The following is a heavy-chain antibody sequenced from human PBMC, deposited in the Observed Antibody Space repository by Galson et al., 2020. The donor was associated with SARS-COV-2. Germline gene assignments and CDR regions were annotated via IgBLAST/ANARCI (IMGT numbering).Heavy chain of an antibody. D-gene: IGHD3-22*01. CDR3: ARGRKDFKMVVMIITSGEYYFDS. CDR2: SNHSGRT. V-gene: IGHV4-34*01. J-gene: IGHJ4*02. CDR1: GGSFSDYY. Sequence: SETLSLTCAVYGGSFSDYYWSWIRQPPGQGLEWIGESNHSGRTSYSPSLKSRVTITVDTSKTQFSLRLTSVTAADTAVYYCARGRKDFKMVVMIITSGEYYFDSWGQGTPVTVSS.